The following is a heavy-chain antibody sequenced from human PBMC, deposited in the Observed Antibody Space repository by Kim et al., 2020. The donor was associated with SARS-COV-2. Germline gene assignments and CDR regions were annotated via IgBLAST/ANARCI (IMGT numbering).Heavy chain of an antibody. CDR2: IYTSGST. D-gene: IGHD3-3*01. Sequence: SQTLSLTCTVSGGSISSYYWSWIRQPAGKGLEWIGRIYTSGSTNYNPSLKSRVTMSVDTSKNQFSLKLSSVTAADTAVYYCARGITIFGVVIIDARFDIWGQGTMVTVSS. V-gene: IGHV4-4*07. CDR3: ARGITIFGVVIIDARFDI. CDR1: GGSISSYY. J-gene: IGHJ3*02.